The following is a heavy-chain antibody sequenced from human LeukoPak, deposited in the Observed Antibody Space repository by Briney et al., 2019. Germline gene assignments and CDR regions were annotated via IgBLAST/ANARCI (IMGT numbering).Heavy chain of an antibody. CDR1: GFTFSSYT. D-gene: IGHD3-3*01. V-gene: IGHV3-53*01. CDR2: IFNGPST. J-gene: IGHJ5*02. Sequence: GGSLRLSCAASGFTFSSYTMTWVRQAPGKGLEWVSVIFNGPSTYYADSVKGRFTISRDNSKNTVYLQMNNLRVEDTAVYYCARALGSGPRFDPWGQGTLVTVSS. CDR3: ARALGSGPRFDP.